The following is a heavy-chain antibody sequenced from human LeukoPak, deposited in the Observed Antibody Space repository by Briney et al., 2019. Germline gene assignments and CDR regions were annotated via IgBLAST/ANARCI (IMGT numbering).Heavy chain of an antibody. D-gene: IGHD3-10*02. Sequence: GGSLRLSCAASGFTFSSYSTNWVRQAPGKGLEWISYISSSGSTIYYADSVKGRFTISRDNAKNSLYLQMNSLRAEDTAVYYCAELGITMIGGVWGKGTTVTISS. CDR2: ISSSGSTI. V-gene: IGHV3-48*04. CDR1: GFTFSSYS. J-gene: IGHJ6*04. CDR3: AELGITMIGGV.